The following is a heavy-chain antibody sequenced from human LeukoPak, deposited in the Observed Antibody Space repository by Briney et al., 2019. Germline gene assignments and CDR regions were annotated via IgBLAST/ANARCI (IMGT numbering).Heavy chain of an antibody. V-gene: IGHV4-61*02. CDR2: MYNVRYT. CDR3: ARDCAIAVAGTIYYYMDV. D-gene: IGHD6-19*01. J-gene: IGHJ6*03. CDR1: GGSITSGSYY. Sequence: SQTLSLTCSVSGGSITSGSYYWSWIRQPAGKGLEWIGSMYNVRYTYYNPSLKSRVTISLDTSKKQFSLKLSSVTAADTAVYYCARDCAIAVAGTIYYYMDVWGKGTTATVSS.